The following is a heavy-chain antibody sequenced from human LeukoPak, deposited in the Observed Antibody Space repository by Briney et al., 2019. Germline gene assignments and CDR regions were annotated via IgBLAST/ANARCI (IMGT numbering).Heavy chain of an antibody. V-gene: IGHV3-30*02. J-gene: IGHJ4*02. Sequence: VGSLRLSCAASGFTFSSYGMHWVRQAPGKGLEWVAFIWYNGSNKYYADSVKGRFTISRDNSKNTLYLQMDSLRAEDTAVYYCAKDGGQGILELWGQGTLVTVSS. CDR3: AKDGGQGILEL. D-gene: IGHD3-3*01. CDR2: IWYNGSNK. CDR1: GFTFSSYG.